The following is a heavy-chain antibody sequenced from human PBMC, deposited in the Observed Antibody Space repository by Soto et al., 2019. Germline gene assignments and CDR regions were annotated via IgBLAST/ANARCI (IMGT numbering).Heavy chain of an antibody. CDR1: GFTFSSYA. Sequence: GGSLRLSCAASGFTFSSYAMSWVRQAPGKGLEWVSAISGSGGSTYYADSVKGRFTISRDNSKNTLYLQMNSLRAEDTAVYYCAKGKITICVGVIIDYGLDGWRQGTTVTVPS. CDR2: ISGSGGST. V-gene: IGHV3-23*01. D-gene: IGHD3-3*01. J-gene: IGHJ6*02. CDR3: AKGKITICVGVIIDYGLDG.